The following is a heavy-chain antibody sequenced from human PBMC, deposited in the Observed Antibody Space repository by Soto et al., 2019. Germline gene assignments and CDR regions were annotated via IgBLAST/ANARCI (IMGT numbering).Heavy chain of an antibody. D-gene: IGHD5-18*01. Sequence: PGGSLRLSCAASGLIFSRYAMSWVRQAPGKGLEWVSGISGSGSNTDYADSVKGRFSASRDNSNNRLYLQLNNLRVEDTAVYYCAGPGYDSQDFCGEGTMVTVYS. J-gene: IGHJ4*02. CDR1: GLIFSRYA. CDR3: AGPGYDSQDF. CDR2: ISGSGSNT. V-gene: IGHV3-23*01.